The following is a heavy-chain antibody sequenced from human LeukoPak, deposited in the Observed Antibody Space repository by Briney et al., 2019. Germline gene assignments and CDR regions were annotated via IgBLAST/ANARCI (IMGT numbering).Heavy chain of an antibody. CDR3: AREKQKYSSGWYCLDY. Sequence: PGGSLRLSCAASGFTFSRYWMHWVRQAPGKGLVWVSRINTDGSSTSYADSVKGRFTISRDNSKNTLYLQMNSLRAEDTAVYYCAREKQKYSSGWYCLDYWGQGTLVTVSS. CDR2: INTDGSST. J-gene: IGHJ4*02. V-gene: IGHV3-74*01. CDR1: GFTFSRYW. D-gene: IGHD6-19*01.